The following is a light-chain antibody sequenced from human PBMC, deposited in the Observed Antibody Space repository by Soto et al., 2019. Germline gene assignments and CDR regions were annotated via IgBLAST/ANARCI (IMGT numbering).Light chain of an antibody. V-gene: IGLV2-23*01. Sequence: QSVLTQPASVSGSPGQSITISCTGTSSDVVSYNLVSWYQQHPGKAPKLMIYEGNKRPSGVSNRFSGSKSGNTASLTISGLQAEDEADYYCCSYAGSSTLAFGGGTKLTVL. J-gene: IGLJ2*01. CDR2: EGN. CDR1: SSDVVSYNL. CDR3: CSYAGSSTLA.